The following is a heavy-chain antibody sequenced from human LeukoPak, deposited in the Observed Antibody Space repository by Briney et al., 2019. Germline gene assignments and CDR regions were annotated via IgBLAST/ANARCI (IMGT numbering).Heavy chain of an antibody. Sequence: GGSLRLSCAASGGTFSSYAISWVRQAPGQGLEWMGGIIPIFGTANYAQKFQGRVTITTDESTSTAYMELSSLRSEDTAVYYCARGVIRFLEWLYHRHYYMDVWGKGTTATVSS. J-gene: IGHJ6*03. CDR2: IIPIFGTA. D-gene: IGHD3-3*01. V-gene: IGHV1-69*05. CDR1: GGTFSSYA. CDR3: ARGVIRFLEWLYHRHYYMDV.